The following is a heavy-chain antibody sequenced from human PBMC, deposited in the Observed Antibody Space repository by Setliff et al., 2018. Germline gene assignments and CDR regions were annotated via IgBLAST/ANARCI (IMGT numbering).Heavy chain of an antibody. CDR1: GYSFTSYW. D-gene: IGHD3-22*01. J-gene: IGHJ6*02. CDR3: ARYDSSGYHYYYGMDV. CDR2: IFPGDSDT. V-gene: IGHV5-51*01. Sequence: GESLKISCRASGYSFTSYWIGWVRQMPGKGLEWMGSIFPGDSDTRYSPSFQGQVTISADKSISTAYLQWSSLKASDTAMYYCARYDSSGYHYYYGMDVWGQGTTVTVSS.